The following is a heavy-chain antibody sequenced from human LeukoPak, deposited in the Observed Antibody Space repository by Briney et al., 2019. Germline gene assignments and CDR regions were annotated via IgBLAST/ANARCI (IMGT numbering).Heavy chain of an antibody. V-gene: IGHV4-59*11. CDR1: GGSISSHY. CDR2: IYYSGST. CDR3: ARGGYYFDY. D-gene: IGHD5-12*01. Sequence: SETLSLTCTVSGGSISSHYWSWIRQPPGKGLEWIGHIYYSGSTNYNPSLKSRVTISVDTSKNQFSLKLSSVTAADTAVYYCARGGYYFDYWGQGTLVTVSS. J-gene: IGHJ4*02.